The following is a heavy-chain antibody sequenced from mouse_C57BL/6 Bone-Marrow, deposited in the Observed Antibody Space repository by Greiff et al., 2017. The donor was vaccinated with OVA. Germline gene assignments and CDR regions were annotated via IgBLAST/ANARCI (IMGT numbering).Heavy chain of an antibody. J-gene: IGHJ1*03. CDR1: GYTFTSYG. D-gene: IGHD1-1*01. CDR2: IYPRSGNT. V-gene: IGHV1-81*01. Sequence: VQRVESGAELARPGASVKLSCKASGYTFTSYGISWVKQRTGQGLEWIGEIYPRSGNTYYNEKFKGKATLTADKSSSTAYMELRSLTSEDSAVYFCARGVARWYFDVWGTGTTVTVSS. CDR3: ARGVARWYFDV.